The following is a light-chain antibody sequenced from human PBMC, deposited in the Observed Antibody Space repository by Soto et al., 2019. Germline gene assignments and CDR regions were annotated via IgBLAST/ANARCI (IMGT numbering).Light chain of an antibody. J-gene: IGLJ3*02. CDR1: SSDIGGYNY. CDR3: SSYTSRSTVV. V-gene: IGLV2-14*01. CDR2: DVS. Sequence: QSALTQPASVSGSPGQSITISCSGTSSDIGGYNYVSWYQQHPGKAPKRMIYDVSNRPSGISYRFSGSKSGNTASLTISGLQAEDEADYYCSSYTSRSTVVFGGGTKLTV.